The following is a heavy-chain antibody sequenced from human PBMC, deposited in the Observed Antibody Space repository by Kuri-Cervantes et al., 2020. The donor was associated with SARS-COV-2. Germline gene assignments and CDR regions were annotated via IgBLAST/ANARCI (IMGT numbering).Heavy chain of an antibody. CDR1: GGSISSSTYY. J-gene: IGHJ4*02. CDR2: IYYSGST. Sequence: SETLSLTCTVSGGSISSSTYYWGWIRQPPGKGLEWIGTIYYSGSTDYNPSLKSRVTMSVDTSNNQFSLKLNSVTAADTAVYYCAREGYCSSVSCFLFDYWGQGMLVTVSS. V-gene: IGHV4-39*07. CDR3: AREGYCSSVSCFLFDY. D-gene: IGHD2-2*01.